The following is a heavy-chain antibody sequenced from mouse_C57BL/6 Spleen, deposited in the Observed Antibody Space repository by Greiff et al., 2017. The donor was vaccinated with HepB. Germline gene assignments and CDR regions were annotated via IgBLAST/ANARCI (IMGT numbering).Heavy chain of an antibody. CDR2: IDPSDSET. CDR1: GYTFTSYW. V-gene: IGHV1-52*01. D-gene: IGHD2-4*01. Sequence: QVQLQQSGAELVRPGSSVKLSCKASGYTFTSYWMHWVKQRPIQGLEWIGNIDPSDSETHYNQKFKDKATLTVDKSSSTAYMQRSSLTSEDSAVYYCARNAYDYDNYAMDYWGQGTSVTVSS. J-gene: IGHJ4*01. CDR3: ARNAYDYDNYAMDY.